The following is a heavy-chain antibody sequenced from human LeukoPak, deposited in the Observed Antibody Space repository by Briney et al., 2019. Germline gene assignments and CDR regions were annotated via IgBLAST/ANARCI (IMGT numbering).Heavy chain of an antibody. V-gene: IGHV4-4*07. CDR2: IYSTGST. D-gene: IGHD5-18*01. CDR1: GGSINFYY. CDR3: ARYSYGGFYFDY. J-gene: IGHJ4*02. Sequence: SETLSLTCTVSGGSINFYYWSWIRQPAGKGLEWIGRIYSTGSTNYSPSLKSRVTMSLDTSKNQFFLKLSSVTAADTAVYYCARYSYGGFYFDYWGQGTLVTVSS.